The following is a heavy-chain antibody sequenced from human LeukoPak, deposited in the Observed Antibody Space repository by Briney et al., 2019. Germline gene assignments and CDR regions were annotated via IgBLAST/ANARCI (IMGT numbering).Heavy chain of an antibody. J-gene: IGHJ4*02. V-gene: IGHV3-74*03. CDR2: ISSDGSST. CDR3: ARDQRVTGRPDIDY. Sequence: PGGSLRLSCAASGFTFRNHWMHWVRQTPGKGLEWVSRISSDGSSTTYADSVKGRFTISRDNAKNTLYLQMNKLRAEDTAMYYCARDQRVTGRPDIDYWGQGTLVIVSS. CDR1: GFTFRNHW. D-gene: IGHD6-6*01.